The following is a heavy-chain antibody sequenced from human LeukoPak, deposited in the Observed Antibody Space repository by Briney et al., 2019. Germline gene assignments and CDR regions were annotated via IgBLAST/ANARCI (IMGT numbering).Heavy chain of an antibody. Sequence: GGSLRLSCAASGFTFISYAMSWVGQAPGKGLNWVSASSGSGGSTYYADSVKGRFTISRDNSKNTLYLQRNSLRAEDTAVYYCAKEPHPRFGELFYWGQGTLVTVSS. CDR1: GFTFISYA. J-gene: IGHJ4*02. CDR2: SSGSGGST. D-gene: IGHD3-10*01. V-gene: IGHV3-23*01. CDR3: AKEPHPRFGELFY.